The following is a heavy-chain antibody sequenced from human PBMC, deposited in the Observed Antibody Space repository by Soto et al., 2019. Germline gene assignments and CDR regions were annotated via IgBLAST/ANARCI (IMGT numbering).Heavy chain of an antibody. Sequence: QLQLVQSGSEVQKPGASVKVSCKASGYIFTNYDIHWVRQAAGQGLQWMGWMNPNSGNTATSRMFLARVSMTRSTAIDTAYMERSNLRSDDTAVYFCARGRGYTYDPHGVDVWGQGTTVTVSS. CDR2: MNPNSGNT. D-gene: IGHD5-12*01. J-gene: IGHJ6*02. CDR3: ARGRGYTYDPHGVDV. V-gene: IGHV1-8*02. CDR1: GYIFTNYD.